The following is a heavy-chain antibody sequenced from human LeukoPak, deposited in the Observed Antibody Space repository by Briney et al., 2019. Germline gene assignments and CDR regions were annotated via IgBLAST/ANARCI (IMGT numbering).Heavy chain of an antibody. CDR2: ISSSSYI. D-gene: IGHD3-9*01. CDR1: GFTFSSYS. Sequence: SGGSLRLSCAASGFTFSSYSMNWVRQAPGKGLEWVSSISSSSYIYYADSVKGRFTISRDNAKNSLYLQMNSLRAEDTAVYYCARGLNILTGRDSYCYYYGMDVWGQGTSVTVSS. CDR3: ARGLNILTGRDSYCYYYGMDV. V-gene: IGHV3-21*01. J-gene: IGHJ6*02.